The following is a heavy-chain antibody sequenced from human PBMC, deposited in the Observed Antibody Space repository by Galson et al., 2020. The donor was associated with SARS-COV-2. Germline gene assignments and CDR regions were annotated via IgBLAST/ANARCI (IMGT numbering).Heavy chain of an antibody. CDR2: MYHSGST. CDR3: ARISIAVAGMGWFDP. CDR1: GYYINSGYY. Sequence: ETLSLTCAVSGYYINSGYYWGWIRQAPGKGLEWIGSMYHSGSTYKNPSLKSRVTISVDTSKNQFSLKLSSVTAADTAVYYCARISIAVAGMGWFDPWGQGTLVTVSS. D-gene: IGHD6-19*01. J-gene: IGHJ5*02. V-gene: IGHV4-38-2*01.